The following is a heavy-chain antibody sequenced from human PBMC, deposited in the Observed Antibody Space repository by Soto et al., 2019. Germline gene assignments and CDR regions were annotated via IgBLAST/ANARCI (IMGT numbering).Heavy chain of an antibody. V-gene: IGHV1-8*01. D-gene: IGHD6-19*01. J-gene: IGHJ6*02. CDR2: MNPNSGNT. CDR1: GYTFTSYD. CDR3: ARGQSSGWYKNYYGMDV. Sequence: ASVKVSYKASGYTFTSYDINWVRQATGQGLEWMGWMNPNSGNTGYAQKFQGRVTMTRNTSISTAYMELSSLRSEDTAVYYCARGQSSGWYKNYYGMDVWGQGTTVTVSS.